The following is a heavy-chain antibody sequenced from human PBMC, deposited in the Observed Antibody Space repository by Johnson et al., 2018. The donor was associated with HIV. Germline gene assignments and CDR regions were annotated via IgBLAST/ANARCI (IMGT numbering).Heavy chain of an antibody. CDR2: ISYDGRNK. Sequence: QVQLVESGGGVVQPGRSLRLSCAASGFTFSSYAMHWVRQAPGKGLEWVAVISYDGRNKYYADSVKGRFTISRDNSKNTLYLQMTSLRAEDTAVYYCARERRPWGPDAFDIWGQGTMVTVSS. V-gene: IGHV3-30*04. D-gene: IGHD3-16*01. J-gene: IGHJ3*02. CDR1: GFTFSSYA. CDR3: ARERRPWGPDAFDI.